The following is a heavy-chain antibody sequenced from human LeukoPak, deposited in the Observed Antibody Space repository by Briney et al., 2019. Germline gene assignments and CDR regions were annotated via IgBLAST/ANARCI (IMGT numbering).Heavy chain of an antibody. CDR1: GFTISSYW. D-gene: IGHD4-23*01. J-gene: IGHJ4*02. Sequence: GGSLRLSCGATGFTISSYWMHWVRQAPGKGLVWVSRINGDGSSTTYADSVKGRFTISRDNAKNTLYLQMNSLSAEDTAVYYCAKGGTTVVDYWGQGTLVTVSS. CDR2: INGDGSST. CDR3: AKGGTTVVDY. V-gene: IGHV3-74*03.